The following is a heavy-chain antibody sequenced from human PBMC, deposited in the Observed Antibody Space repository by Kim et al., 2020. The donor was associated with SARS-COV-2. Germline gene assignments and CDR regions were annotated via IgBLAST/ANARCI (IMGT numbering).Heavy chain of an antibody. J-gene: IGHJ6*02. CDR1: GFTFSSYC. V-gene: IGHV3-21*01. Sequence: GGSLRLSCAASGFTFSSYCMNWVRQAPGKGLEWVSSISSSSSYIYYADSVKGRFTISRDNAKNSLYLQMNSLRAEDTAVYYCARGPGGTSFGVVIITLYCMDVWGQGTTVPVS. D-gene: IGHD3-3*01. CDR3: ARGPGGTSFGVVIITLYCMDV. CDR2: ISSSSSYI.